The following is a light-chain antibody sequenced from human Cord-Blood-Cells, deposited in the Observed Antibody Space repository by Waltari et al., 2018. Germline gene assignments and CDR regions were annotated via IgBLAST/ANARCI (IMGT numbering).Light chain of an antibody. CDR3: GADHGSGSNFVWV. V-gene: IGLV9-49*01. Sequence: QPVLTQPPSASASLGASVTLTCTLSRGYSTSKVDWYQQRPGKGPRFVMRVGTGGIVGSKGDGIPDRFSVLGSGLNRYLTIKNIQEEDESDYHCGADHGSGSNFVWVFGGGTKLTVL. CDR2: VGTGGIVG. J-gene: IGLJ3*02. CDR1: RGYSTSK.